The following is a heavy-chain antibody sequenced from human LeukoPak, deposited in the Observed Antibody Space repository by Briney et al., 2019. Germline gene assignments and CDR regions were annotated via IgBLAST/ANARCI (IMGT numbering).Heavy chain of an antibody. D-gene: IGHD6-6*01. J-gene: IGHJ4*02. CDR3: ARGLEQLVDLSYYFDY. Sequence: SETLSLTCAVYGGSFSGYYWSWIRQPPGKGLEWIGEINHSGSTNYNPSLKSRVTISVDTSKNQFSLKLSSVTAADTAVYYCARGLEQLVDLSYYFDYWGQGTLVTVSS. CDR1: GGSFSGYY. CDR2: INHSGST. V-gene: IGHV4-34*01.